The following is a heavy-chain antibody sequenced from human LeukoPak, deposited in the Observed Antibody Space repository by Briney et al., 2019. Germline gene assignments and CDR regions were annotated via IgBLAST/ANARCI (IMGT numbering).Heavy chain of an antibody. CDR2: INQDGSEE. V-gene: IGHV3-7*01. CDR3: VRDGGVSGYDLLDY. CDR1: GFTCSNW. D-gene: IGHD5-12*01. Sequence: PGGSLRLSCAASGFTCSNWMSWVRQAPGKGLEWVAHINQDGSEEHYMDSVKARFIISRDNAKNSLSLQMDSLRAEDTAVYYCVRDGGVSGYDLLDYWGQGTLVTVSS. J-gene: IGHJ4*02.